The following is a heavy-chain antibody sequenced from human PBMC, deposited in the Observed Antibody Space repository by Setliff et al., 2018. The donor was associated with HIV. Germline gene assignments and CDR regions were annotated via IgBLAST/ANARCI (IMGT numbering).Heavy chain of an antibody. CDR1: GGSISSSNW. V-gene: IGHV4-4*02. D-gene: IGHD3-10*01. J-gene: IGHJ3*02. Sequence: SETLSLTCAVSGGSISSSNWWSWVRQPPGKGLEWIGSIYYSGSTNYNPSLKSRVTISVDTSKNQFSLKLSSVTAADTGVYYCAGTWMVRGVSRAFDIWGQGTMVTVSS. CDR3: AGTWMVRGVSRAFDI. CDR2: IYYSGST.